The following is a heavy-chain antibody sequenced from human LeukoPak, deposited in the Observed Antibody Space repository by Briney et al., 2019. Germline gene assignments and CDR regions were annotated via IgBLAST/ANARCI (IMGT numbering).Heavy chain of an antibody. J-gene: IGHJ4*02. D-gene: IGHD6-13*01. CDR3: ARDHSSSSEDY. CDR2: IFHTGST. V-gene: IGHV4-38-2*02. CDR1: GYSISSGYY. Sequence: PSETLSLTCTVSGYSISSGYYWAWIRQPPGKGLEWIGSIFHTGSTYHNPSLKSRVTISVDTSKNQFSLKLNSVTAADTAVYYCARDHSSSSEDYWGQGTLVTVSS.